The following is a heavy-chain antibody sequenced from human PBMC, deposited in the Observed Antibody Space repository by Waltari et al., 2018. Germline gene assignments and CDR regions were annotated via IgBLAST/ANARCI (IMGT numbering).Heavy chain of an antibody. CDR3: ARAEAVADTYPYYYYGMDV. D-gene: IGHD6-19*01. V-gene: IGHV4-4*02. CDR1: GGSISSSNW. CDR2: IYHSGST. Sequence: QVQLQESGPGLVKPSGTLSLTCAVSGGSISSSNWWSWVRQPPGKGLGWIGEIYHSGSTNYNPSLKSRVTISVDKSKNQFSLKLSSVTAADTAVYYCARAEAVADTYPYYYYGMDVWGQGTTVTVSS. J-gene: IGHJ6*02.